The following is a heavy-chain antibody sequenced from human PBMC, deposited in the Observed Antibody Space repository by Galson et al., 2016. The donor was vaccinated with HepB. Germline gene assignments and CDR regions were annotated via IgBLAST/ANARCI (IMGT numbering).Heavy chain of an antibody. D-gene: IGHD6-19*01. CDR3: TREGWYDSGSGFEPFDH. CDR1: GFIFSTYA. J-gene: IGHJ4*02. CDR2: ISNDGSNY. V-gene: IGHV3-30-3*01. Sequence: SLRLSCAASGFIFSTYAMHWVRQAPGKGLEWVAIISNDGSNYYSADSVKGRFTISSDNSKNTLYLQMNSLRLEDTAVYYCTREGWYDSGSGFEPFDHGGQGTLVTVSS.